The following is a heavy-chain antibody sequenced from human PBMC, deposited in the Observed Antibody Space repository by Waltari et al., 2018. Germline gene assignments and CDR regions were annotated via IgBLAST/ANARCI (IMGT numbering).Heavy chain of an antibody. D-gene: IGHD3-3*01. V-gene: IGHV3-21*01. J-gene: IGHJ3*02. CDR3: ARAGLSASGVVLDDAFDI. CDR2: ISRSSTYI. CDR1: GFTFSSYS. Sequence: EVQLVASGGGLVKSGGSQRLSCAASGFTFSSYSMNWVRQAPGKGLEWLSIISRSSTYIYYSDSVKCRFTISRDNAKNSVFLQMNSLRAEDTAMYYCARAGLSASGVVLDDAFDIWGQGTMVIVSS.